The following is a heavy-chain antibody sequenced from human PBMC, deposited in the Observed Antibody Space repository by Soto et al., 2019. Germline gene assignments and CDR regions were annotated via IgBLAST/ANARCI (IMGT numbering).Heavy chain of an antibody. J-gene: IGHJ4*02. V-gene: IGHV4-34*01. CDR1: GGCFSGYY. CDR3: ASFPFYRSSWTNPRYFDY. CDR2: INHSGFT. D-gene: IGHD6-13*01. Sequence: QVQLQQWGAGLLKPAETLSLTCGVYGGCFSGYYWSWIRQPPGKGLEWIGEINHSGFTNYNPSLKSRVTMSVDTSKNQFSLEMSSVTAADTAVYYCASFPFYRSSWTNPRYFDYWGQGTLVTVSS.